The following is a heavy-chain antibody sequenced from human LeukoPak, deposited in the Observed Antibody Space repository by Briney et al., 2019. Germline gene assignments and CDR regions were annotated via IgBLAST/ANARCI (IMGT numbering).Heavy chain of an antibody. CDR1: GYTLTELS. Sequence: ASVKVSCKVSGYTLTELSMHWVRQAPGKGLERMGGFDPEDGETIYAQKFQGRVTMTEDTSTDTAYMELSSLRSEDTAVYYCATAGARSYYDILTGSRLPNAFDIWGQGTMVTVSS. CDR2: FDPEDGET. V-gene: IGHV1-24*01. CDR3: ATAGARSYYDILTGSRLPNAFDI. J-gene: IGHJ3*02. D-gene: IGHD3-9*01.